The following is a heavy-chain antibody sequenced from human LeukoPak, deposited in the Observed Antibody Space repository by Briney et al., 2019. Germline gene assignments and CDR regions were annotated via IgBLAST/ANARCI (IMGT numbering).Heavy chain of an antibody. V-gene: IGHV1-2*02. D-gene: IGHD3-9*01. CDR3: ARTETGWFDY. CDR2: INPNSGGT. CDR1: GYTFTGYY. Sequence: ASVTVSCKASGYTFTGYYMHWVRPAPRQGLEWVGWINPNSGGTNYAQKFQGRVTMTRDTSISTAYMELSRLRSDDTAVYYCARTETGWFDYWGQGTLVTVSS. J-gene: IGHJ4*02.